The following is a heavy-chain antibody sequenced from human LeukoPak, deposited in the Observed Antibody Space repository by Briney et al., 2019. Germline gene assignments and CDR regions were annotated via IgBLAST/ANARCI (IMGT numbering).Heavy chain of an antibody. Sequence: GASVKVSCKASGYTFTSYDINWVRQATGQGLEWMGWISAYNGNTNYAQKLQGRVTMTTDTSTSTAYMELRSLRSDDTAVYYCARDTLSNPTYPDYWGQGTLVTVSS. CDR2: ISAYNGNT. J-gene: IGHJ4*02. CDR3: ARDTLSNPTYPDY. D-gene: IGHD4-11*01. CDR1: GYTFTSYD. V-gene: IGHV1-18*01.